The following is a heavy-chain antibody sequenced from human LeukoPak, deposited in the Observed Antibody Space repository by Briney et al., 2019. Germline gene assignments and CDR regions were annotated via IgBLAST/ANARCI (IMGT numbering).Heavy chain of an antibody. CDR1: GYTFTSYD. J-gene: IGHJ6*02. Sequence: ASVKVSCKASGYTFTSYDINWVRQATGQGLEWMGWMNPNSGNTGYAQKFQGRVTMTRNTSISTAYMELSSLRSEDTAVYYCARSREYSSSWYSGYYYYGMDVLGQGTTVTVSS. CDR3: ARSREYSSSWYSGYYYYGMDV. D-gene: IGHD6-13*01. V-gene: IGHV1-8*01. CDR2: MNPNSGNT.